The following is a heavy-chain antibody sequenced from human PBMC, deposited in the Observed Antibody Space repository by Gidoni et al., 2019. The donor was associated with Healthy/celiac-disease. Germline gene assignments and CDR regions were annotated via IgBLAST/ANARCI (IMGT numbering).Heavy chain of an antibody. CDR2: IYYSGST. Sequence: QVQLQESGPGLVKPSHTLSLTCTVSGGSISSGHYYWSWIRQPPEKGLEWIGYIYYSGSTYYNPSLKSRVTISVDTSKNQFSLKLSSVTAADTAVYYCASASLNYYDSSGYFNYWGQGTLVTVSS. CDR3: ASASLNYYDSSGYFNY. CDR1: GGSISSGHYY. D-gene: IGHD3-22*01. J-gene: IGHJ4*02. V-gene: IGHV4-30-4*01.